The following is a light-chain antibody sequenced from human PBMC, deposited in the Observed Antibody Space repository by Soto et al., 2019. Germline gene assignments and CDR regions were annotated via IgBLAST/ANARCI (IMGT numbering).Light chain of an antibody. CDR3: QSYDSSNLV. V-gene: IGLV6-57*04. CDR2: EDN. CDR1: SGSIASNY. Sequence: NFMLTQPHSVSESPGKTVTISCTRSSGSIASNYVQWYQQRPGSAPTTVIYEDNQRPSGVPDRFSGSIDSSSNSTSLTISGLKPEDEADYYCQSYDSSNLVFGGGTKLTVL. J-gene: IGLJ2*01.